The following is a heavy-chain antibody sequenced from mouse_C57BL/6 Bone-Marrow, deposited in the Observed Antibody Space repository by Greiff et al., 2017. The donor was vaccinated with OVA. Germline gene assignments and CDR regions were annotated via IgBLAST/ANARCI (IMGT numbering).Heavy chain of an antibody. J-gene: IGHJ3*01. D-gene: IGHD2-1*01. V-gene: IGHV1-59*01. CDR2: LDPSDSST. Sequence: QVQLQQPGAELVRPGTSVKLSCKASGYTFTSYWLHWVKQRPGQGLEWIGVLDPSDSSTNYTQKFKGKATLTVDTSSSTAYMQVSSLTSEDSAVYYGAIWYPSLAYGGQGTLVTVSA. CDR1: GYTFTSYW. CDR3: AIWYPSLAY.